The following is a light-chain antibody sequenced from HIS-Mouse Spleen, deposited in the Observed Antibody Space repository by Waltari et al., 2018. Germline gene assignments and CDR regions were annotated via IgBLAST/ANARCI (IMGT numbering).Light chain of an antibody. CDR3: SSYTSSSPL. Sequence: SGSPGQSITISCTGTSSDVGGYNYVSWYQQHPGKAPKLMIYDVSNRPSGVSNRFSGSKSGNTASLTISGLQAEDEADYYCSSYTSSSPLFGGGTKLTVL. V-gene: IGLV2-14*03. CDR1: SSDVGGYNY. CDR2: DVS. J-gene: IGLJ2*01.